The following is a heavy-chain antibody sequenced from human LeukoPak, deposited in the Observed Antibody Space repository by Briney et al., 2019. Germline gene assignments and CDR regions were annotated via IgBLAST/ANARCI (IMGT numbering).Heavy chain of an antibody. D-gene: IGHD2-15*01. CDR3: ARGHVVAATLGMFPNYYYYGMDV. V-gene: IGHV1-18*04. CDR1: GYTFSSYG. CDR2: ISAYNGNT. J-gene: IGHJ6*04. Sequence: ASVKVSCKASGYTFSSYGISRVRQAPGQGLEWMGWISAYNGNTNYAQKLQGRVTMTTDTSTSTAYMELRSLRSDDTAVYYCARGHVVAATLGMFPNYYYYGMDVWGKGTTVTVSS.